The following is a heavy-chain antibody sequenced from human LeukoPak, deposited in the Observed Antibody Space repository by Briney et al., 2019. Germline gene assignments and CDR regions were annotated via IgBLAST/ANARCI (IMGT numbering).Heavy chain of an antibody. V-gene: IGHV3-33*01. Sequence: GGSLRLSCAASGFTFSSYGMHWVRQAPGRGLEWVAVIWYDGSNKYYADSVKGRFTISRDNSKNTLYLQMNSLRAEDTAVYYCARDSAAGAYYYYYYYMDVWGKGTTVTVSS. CDR3: ARDSAAGAYYYYYYYMDV. D-gene: IGHD6-13*01. CDR2: IWYDGSNK. J-gene: IGHJ6*03. CDR1: GFTFSSYG.